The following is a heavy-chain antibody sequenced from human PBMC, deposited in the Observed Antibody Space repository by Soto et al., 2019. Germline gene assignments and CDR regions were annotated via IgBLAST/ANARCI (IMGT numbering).Heavy chain of an antibody. Sequence: QLRLQESGPGLVKPSETLSLTCTVSDGSISSSNYYWGWIRQHPGKGLEWIGSIYYSGSTDYNPSLKSRVTISVDTSKKRLSLKLSSVTAADTAVYYCARRSPVCLPGSYYYGMDVWGQGTTVTVSS. J-gene: IGHJ6*02. CDR2: IYYSGST. D-gene: IGHD3-10*01. CDR3: ARRSPVCLPGSYYYGMDV. CDR1: DGSISSSNYY. V-gene: IGHV4-39*01.